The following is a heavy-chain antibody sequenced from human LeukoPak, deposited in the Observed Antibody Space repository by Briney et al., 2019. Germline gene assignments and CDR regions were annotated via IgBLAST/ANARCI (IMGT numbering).Heavy chain of an antibody. CDR3: ARESRGYSGYDGGYYYGMDV. CDR2: MNHNSGNT. D-gene: IGHD5-12*01. J-gene: IGHJ6*02. Sequence: ASVKVSCKASGYTFTSYDINWVRQATGQGLEWMGWMNHNSGNTGYAQKFQGRVTMTRNTSISTAYMELSSLRSEDTAVYYCARESRGYSGYDGGYYYGMDVWGQGTTVTVSS. CDR1: GYTFTSYD. V-gene: IGHV1-8*01.